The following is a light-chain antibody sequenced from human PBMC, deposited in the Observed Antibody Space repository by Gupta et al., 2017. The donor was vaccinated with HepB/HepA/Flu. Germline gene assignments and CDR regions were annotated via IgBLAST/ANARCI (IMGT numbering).Light chain of an antibody. CDR2: KVS. CDR1: QSLVYSDGNTY. Sequence: DVVMTQSPLSLPVTLGQPASISCRSSQSLVYSDGNTYLNWFQQRPGQSPRRIIYKVSNRDLGVTDRFSGSGEGNDFTLKSSRGEDEDVGVYYFMQGKLLLTFGGGTKVEIK. CDR3: MQGKLLLT. V-gene: IGKV2-30*01. J-gene: IGKJ4*01.